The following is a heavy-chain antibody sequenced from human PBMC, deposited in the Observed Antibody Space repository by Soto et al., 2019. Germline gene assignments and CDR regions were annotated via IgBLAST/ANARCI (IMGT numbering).Heavy chain of an antibody. Sequence: EVQLVESGGGLVQPGRSLRLSCAASGFTFDDYAMHWVRQAPGKGLEWVSGISWNSGSIGYADSVKGRFTISRDNAKNSLYLQMNSLRAEDTALYYCAKDWDLWSGSEFHYFDYWGQGTLVTVSS. CDR2: ISWNSGSI. CDR1: GFTFDDYA. CDR3: AKDWDLWSGSEFHYFDY. V-gene: IGHV3-9*01. D-gene: IGHD3-3*01. J-gene: IGHJ4*02.